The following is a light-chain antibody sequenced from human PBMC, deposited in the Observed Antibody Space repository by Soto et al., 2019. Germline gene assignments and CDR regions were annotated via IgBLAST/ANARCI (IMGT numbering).Light chain of an antibody. Sequence: DIQMTQSPSSLSASVGDTVTITCRASQGIIDYLAWYHQRPGKVPKLLIYAASTLHTGVPSRFRGSGAGTDFPLTTTSLQPEDVGTHYWQKYDPAPQTFGPGTRVEI. CDR2: AAS. CDR3: QKYDPAPQT. V-gene: IGKV1-27*01. J-gene: IGKJ1*01. CDR1: QGIIDY.